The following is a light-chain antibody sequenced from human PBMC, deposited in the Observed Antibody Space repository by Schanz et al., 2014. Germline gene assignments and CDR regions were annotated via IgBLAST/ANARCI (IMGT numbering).Light chain of an antibody. CDR1: SSDVGAYTY. J-gene: IGLJ2*01. CDR3: SSYTSSSTLVV. Sequence: QSALTQPRSVSGSPGQSVTISCTGTSSDVGAYTYVSWYQQPPGKAPKLMIYDVTERPSGVPDRFSGSKSGNTASLTISGLQAEDEADYYCSSYTSSSTLVVFGGGTKLTVL. CDR2: DVT. V-gene: IGLV2-11*01.